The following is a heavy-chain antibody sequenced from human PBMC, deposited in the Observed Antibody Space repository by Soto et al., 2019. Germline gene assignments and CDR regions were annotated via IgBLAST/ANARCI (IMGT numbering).Heavy chain of an antibody. J-gene: IGHJ3*01. D-gene: IGHD3-3*01. CDR1: GYSFSTYE. CDR2: VSAYRDYT. V-gene: IGHV1-18*01. CDR3: ARYVGKESITYNDALDV. Sequence: ASVKVSCKASGYSFSTYEINWLRQAHRQGLEWIGWVSAYRDYTDYAEKFQDRVTMTTDTSTNTAYMELRSLTYNDTAVYYCARYVGKESITYNDALDVSGQGTMLTV.